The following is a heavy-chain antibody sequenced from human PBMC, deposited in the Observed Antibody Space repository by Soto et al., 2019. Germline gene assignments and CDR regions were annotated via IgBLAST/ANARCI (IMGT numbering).Heavy chain of an antibody. CDR3: ARVPLGGLVSYCSTSGIYSCGMDV. CDR1: GFTFSSYA. CDR2: ISYDGSNK. Sequence: GGYLRLCCAASGFTFSSYAMHWVRQAPGKGLEWVAVISYDGSNKYYADSVKGRFTISRDNSKNTLDLQMNTLRAEDTAVYYCARVPLGGLVSYCSTSGIYSCGMDVWGPGTSVSVPS. J-gene: IGHJ6*02. D-gene: IGHD6-6*01. V-gene: IGHV3-30-3*01.